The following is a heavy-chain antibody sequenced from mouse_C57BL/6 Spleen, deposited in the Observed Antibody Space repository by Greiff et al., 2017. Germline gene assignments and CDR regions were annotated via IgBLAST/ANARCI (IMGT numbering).Heavy chain of an antibody. CDR2: ISSGSSTI. V-gene: IGHV5-17*01. CDR3: AKASALDY. CDR1: GFTFSDYG. J-gene: IGHJ2*01. Sequence: EVQGVESGGGLVKPGGSLKLSCAASGFTFSDYGMHWVRQAPEKGLEWVAYISSGSSTIYYADTVKGRFTLSRDNAKITLFLQKTSLRSEDTAMCYYAKASALDYWGQGTTLTVSS.